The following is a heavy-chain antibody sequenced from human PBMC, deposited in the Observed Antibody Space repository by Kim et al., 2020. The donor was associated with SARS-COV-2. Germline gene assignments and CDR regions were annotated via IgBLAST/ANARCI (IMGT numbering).Heavy chain of an antibody. V-gene: IGHV1-69*13. CDR1: GGTFSSYA. CDR2: IIPIFGTA. J-gene: IGHJ6*02. CDR3: ARDEAHPPDRYYGMDV. Sequence: SVKVSCKASGGTFSSYAISWVRQAPGQGLEWMGVIIPIFGTANYAQKFQGRVTITADESTSTAYMELSSLRSEDTAVYYCARDEAHPPDRYYGMDVWGQGTTVTVSS.